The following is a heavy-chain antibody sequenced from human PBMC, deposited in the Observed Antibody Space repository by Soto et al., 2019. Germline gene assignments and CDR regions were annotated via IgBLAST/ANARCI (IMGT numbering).Heavy chain of an antibody. CDR1: GGSISSGGYY. CDR3: AREGVGIAAAGTGI. Sequence: QVQLQESGPGLEKPSQTLSLTCTVSGGSISSGGYYWSWIRQHPGKGLEWIGYIYYSGSTYYNPSLKSRVTISVDTSKNQFSLKLSSVTAADTAVYYCAREGVGIAAAGTGIWGQGTLVTVSS. J-gene: IGHJ4*02. V-gene: IGHV4-31*03. CDR2: IYYSGST. D-gene: IGHD6-13*01.